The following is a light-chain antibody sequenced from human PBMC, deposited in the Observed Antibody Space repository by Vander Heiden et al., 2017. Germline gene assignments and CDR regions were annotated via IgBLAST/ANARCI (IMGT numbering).Light chain of an antibody. Sequence: DIVMTQSPDSLAVSLGERATINCKSSQSVLYSSNNKNYLAWYQHKPGQPPKLLIYWASTREAGVPDRFSGSGSGTDFTLTISSLQAEDVAVYYCQQDDSTPIAFGGGTKVEIK. V-gene: IGKV4-1*01. CDR1: QSVLYSSNNKNY. CDR2: WAS. CDR3: QQDDSTPIA. J-gene: IGKJ4*01.